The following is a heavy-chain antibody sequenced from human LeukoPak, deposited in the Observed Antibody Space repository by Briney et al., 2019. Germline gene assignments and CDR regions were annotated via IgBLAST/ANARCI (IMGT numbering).Heavy chain of an antibody. J-gene: IGHJ4*02. D-gene: IGHD3-22*01. Sequence: SQTLSLTCTVSGGSISSGDYYWSWIRQPPGKGLEWIGYLYYSGSTYYNPSLKSRVTISVDTSKNQFSLKLSSVTAADTAVYYCARDVPYYDSSGYYPYYFDYWGQGTLVTVSS. V-gene: IGHV4-30-4*01. CDR2: LYYSGST. CDR1: GGSISSGDYY. CDR3: ARDVPYYDSSGYYPYYFDY.